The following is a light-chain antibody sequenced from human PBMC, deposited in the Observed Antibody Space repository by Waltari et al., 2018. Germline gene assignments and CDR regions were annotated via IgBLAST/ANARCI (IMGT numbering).Light chain of an antibody. CDR3: QQYYSTPLT. V-gene: IGKV4-1*01. Sequence: EIVMSQSPDSLAVSLGERATLNCKSSQSVLFSSNNKNYLAWYQQKPRQPPKLLIYWASTRESGVPDRFSGSGSGTDFTLTIISLQAEDVAVYYCQQYYSTPLTFGGGTKVEIK. CDR2: WAS. J-gene: IGKJ4*01. CDR1: QSVLFSSNNKNY.